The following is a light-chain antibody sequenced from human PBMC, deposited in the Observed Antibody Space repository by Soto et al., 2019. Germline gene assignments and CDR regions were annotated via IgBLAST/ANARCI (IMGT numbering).Light chain of an antibody. CDR3: QQRSNWPPEIT. CDR1: QSVSIY. Sequence: EIVLTHSRATLSLFPGERATLSCRASQSVSIYLAWYQQKPGQAPRLLXHDASNRATGIPARFSGSGSGTDFTLTISSLEPEDFAVYYCQQRSNWPPEITFGQGTRLEIK. CDR2: DAS. J-gene: IGKJ5*01. V-gene: IGKV3-11*01.